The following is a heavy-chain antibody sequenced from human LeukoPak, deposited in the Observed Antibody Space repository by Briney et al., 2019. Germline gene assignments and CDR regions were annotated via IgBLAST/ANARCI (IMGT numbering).Heavy chain of an antibody. J-gene: IGHJ3*01. V-gene: IGHV4-59*06. D-gene: IGHD3-10*01. Sequence: SETLSLTCTVSGDSIGTYYWSWLRQHPGKGLEWIGYIYYSGSTYYNPSLKSRVTISVDTSKNQFSLKLSSVTAADTAVYYCASGGYDAFDVWGQGTMVTVSS. CDR2: IYYSGST. CDR1: GDSIGTYY. CDR3: ASGGYDAFDV.